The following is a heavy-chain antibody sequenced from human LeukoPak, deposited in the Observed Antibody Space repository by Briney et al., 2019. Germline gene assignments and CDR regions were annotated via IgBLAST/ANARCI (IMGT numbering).Heavy chain of an antibody. CDR2: IYYSGST. CDR1: GGSISSSSYY. V-gene: IGHV4-39*01. J-gene: IGHJ4*02. CDR3: ARHRMAVLDY. D-gene: IGHD3-10*01. Sequence: SETLSLTCTVSGGSISSSSYYWGWIRQPPGKGLEWIGSIYYSGSTYYNPSLKSRVTISVDTSKNQFSLKLSSVTAADTAVYYCARHRMAVLDYWGQGTLVTVSS.